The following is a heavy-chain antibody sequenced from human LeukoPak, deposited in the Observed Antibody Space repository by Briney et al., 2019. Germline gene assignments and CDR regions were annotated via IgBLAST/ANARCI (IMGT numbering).Heavy chain of an antibody. CDR2: IGVYNGNT. CDR3: ARVYCSSTSCYAVDY. J-gene: IGHJ4*02. D-gene: IGHD2-2*01. Sequence: GASVKVSCKASGDTFSSYAISWVRQAPGQGLEWMGWIGVYNGNTNYTQKFQGRVTMTTDTSTTTAYMELRSLRSDDTAVYYCARVYCSSTSCYAVDYWGQGTLVTVSS. CDR1: GDTFSSYA. V-gene: IGHV1-18*01.